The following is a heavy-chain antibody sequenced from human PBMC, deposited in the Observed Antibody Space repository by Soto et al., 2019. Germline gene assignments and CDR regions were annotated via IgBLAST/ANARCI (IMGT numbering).Heavy chain of an antibody. CDR2: ISYDGSNK. CDR1: GFTFGSYG. V-gene: IGHV3-30*18. J-gene: IGHJ4*02. CDR3: AKSSYYDILTGYCPY. Sequence: GGSLRLSCAASGFTFGSYGMHWVRQAPGKGLEWVAVISYDGSNKYYADSVKGRFTISRDNSKNTLYLQMNSLRAEDTAVYYCAKSSYYDILTGYCPYWGRGTLVTVSS. D-gene: IGHD3-9*01.